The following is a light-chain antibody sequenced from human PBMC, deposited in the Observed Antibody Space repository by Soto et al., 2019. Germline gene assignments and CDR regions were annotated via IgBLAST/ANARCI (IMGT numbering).Light chain of an antibody. J-gene: IGKJ2*01. CDR3: QQYYSSKYT. Sequence: EIVLTQSPGTLSLSPGEVATLSCRASQSVGTNYLAWYQQKPGQAPSLLIFGTSSRATGIPDRFSGSGSGTDFTLNISRLDPEDFALYYWQQYYSSKYTFGQGTKLETK. CDR1: QSVGTNY. CDR2: GTS. V-gene: IGKV3-20*01.